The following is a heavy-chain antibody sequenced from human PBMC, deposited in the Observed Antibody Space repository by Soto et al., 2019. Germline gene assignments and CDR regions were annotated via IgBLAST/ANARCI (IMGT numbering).Heavy chain of an antibody. D-gene: IGHD3-10*01. CDR3: AREATRLRGVRTLDY. CDR2: ISSSSYI. Sequence: GGSLRLSCAASGFTFSSYSMNWVRQAPGKGLEWVSSISSSSYIYYADSVKGRFTISRDNAKNSLYLQMNSLRAEDTAVYYCAREATRLRGVRTLDYWGQGTLVTVSS. CDR1: GFTFSSYS. V-gene: IGHV3-21*01. J-gene: IGHJ4*02.